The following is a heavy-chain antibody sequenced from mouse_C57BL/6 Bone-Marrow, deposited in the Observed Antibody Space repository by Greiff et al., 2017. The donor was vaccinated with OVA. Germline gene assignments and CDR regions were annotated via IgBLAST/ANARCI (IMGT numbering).Heavy chain of an antibody. CDR1: GYSFTGYY. J-gene: IGHJ2*01. V-gene: IGHV1-42*01. CDR3: ARRDLTAYFDY. D-gene: IGHD4-1*01. CDR2: INPSTGGT. Sequence: DVQLQESGPELVKPGASVKISCKASGYSFTGYYMNWVKQSPEKSLEWIGEINPSTGGTTYNQKFKAKATLTVDKSSSTAYMQLKSLTSEDSAVYYCARRDLTAYFDYWGQGTTLTVSS.